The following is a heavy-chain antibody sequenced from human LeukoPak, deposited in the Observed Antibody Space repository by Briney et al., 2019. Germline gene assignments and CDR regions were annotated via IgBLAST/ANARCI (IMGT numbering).Heavy chain of an antibody. V-gene: IGHV3-9*01. D-gene: IGHD3-9*01. CDR3: AKGCLARIDSSNYDYYGMDV. Sequence: GRSLRLSCAASGFTFDDYAMHWVRQAPGKGLEWVSGISWNSGSIGYADSVKGRFTISRDNAKNSLYLQMNSLRAEDTALYYCAKGCLARIDSSNYDYYGMDVWGQGTTVTVSS. J-gene: IGHJ6*02. CDR1: GFTFDDYA. CDR2: ISWNSGSI.